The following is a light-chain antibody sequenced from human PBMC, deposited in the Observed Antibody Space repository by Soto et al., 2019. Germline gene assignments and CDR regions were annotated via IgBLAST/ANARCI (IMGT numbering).Light chain of an antibody. CDR2: DAS. V-gene: IGKV1-5*01. CDR3: QQYNSYPWT. CDR1: QSISSW. J-gene: IGKJ1*01. Sequence: DIQMTQSTSTLSASVGDRVTITCRASQSISSWLAWYQQKPGKATKLLIYDASSLESGVPSRFSGSGSGTEFTLTISSLQPDEFATYYCQQYNSYPWTFGQGTKVDIK.